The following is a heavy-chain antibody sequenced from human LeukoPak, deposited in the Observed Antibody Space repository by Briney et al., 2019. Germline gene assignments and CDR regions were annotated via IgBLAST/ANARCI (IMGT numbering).Heavy chain of an antibody. CDR3: ARGRYFDY. CDR2: INHSGST. J-gene: IGHJ4*02. CDR1: GGSFSGYY. Sequence: SETLSLTCAVYGGSFSGYYWSWIRQPPGKGLEWIGEINHSGSTNYNPSLKSRVTISVDTSKNQFSLKLSSVTAADTAVYYCARGRYFDYWGQGTLVTISS. V-gene: IGHV4-34*01.